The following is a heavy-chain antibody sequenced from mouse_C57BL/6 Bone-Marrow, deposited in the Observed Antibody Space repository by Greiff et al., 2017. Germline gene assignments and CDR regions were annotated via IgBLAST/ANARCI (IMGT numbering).Heavy chain of an antibody. V-gene: IGHV14-2*01. J-gene: IGHJ3*01. CDR2: IDPEDGET. CDR1: GFNIKDYY. Sequence: EVQLQQSGAELVKPGASVKLSCTASGFNIKDYYMHWVKQRTEQGLEWIGRIDPEDGETKSAPKFQGKATITADKSSHTAYLQLSRLTSDDTAVYYCAPPVGLFAYWGQGTLVTVSA. CDR3: APPVGLFAY.